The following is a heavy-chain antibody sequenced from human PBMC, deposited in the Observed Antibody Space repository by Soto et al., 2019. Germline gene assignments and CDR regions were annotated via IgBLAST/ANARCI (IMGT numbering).Heavy chain of an antibody. J-gene: IGHJ4*02. Sequence: ESGGGLVQPGGSLRLSCAASGFTFSSYAMSWVRQAPGKGLEWVSAISGSGGSTYYADSVKGRFTISRDNSKNTLYLQMNSLRAEDTAVYYCAKREPIMITFGGVSVTHYWGQGTLVTVSS. V-gene: IGHV3-23*01. CDR1: GFTFSSYA. D-gene: IGHD3-16*02. CDR2: ISGSGGST. CDR3: AKREPIMITFGGVSVTHY.